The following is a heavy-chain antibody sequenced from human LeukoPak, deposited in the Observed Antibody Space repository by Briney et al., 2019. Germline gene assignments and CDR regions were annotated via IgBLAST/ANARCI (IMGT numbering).Heavy chain of an antibody. Sequence: SETLSLTCAVYGGSFSGYYWSWIRQPPEKGLEWIGEINHSGSTNYNPSLKSRVTISVDTSKNQFSLKLSSVTAADTAVYYCARVEYSSSRYDPPDCDYWGQGTLVTVSS. J-gene: IGHJ4*02. D-gene: IGHD6-13*01. CDR1: GGSFSGYY. CDR3: ARVEYSSSRYDPPDCDY. CDR2: INHSGST. V-gene: IGHV4-34*01.